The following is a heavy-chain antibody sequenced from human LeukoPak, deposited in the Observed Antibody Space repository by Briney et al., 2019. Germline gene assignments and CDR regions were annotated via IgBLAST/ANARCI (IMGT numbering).Heavy chain of an antibody. CDR1: GYTFTSYD. V-gene: IGHV1-8*01. Sequence: ASVKVSCKASGYTFTSYDINWVRQATGQGLEWMGWMNPNSGNTGYAQKFQGRVTMTRNTSISTAYMELSSLRSEDTAVYYCAIRYGSGERYYYYYYMDVWGKGTTVTVSS. CDR2: MNPNSGNT. CDR3: AIRYGSGERYYYYYYMDV. D-gene: IGHD3-10*01. J-gene: IGHJ6*03.